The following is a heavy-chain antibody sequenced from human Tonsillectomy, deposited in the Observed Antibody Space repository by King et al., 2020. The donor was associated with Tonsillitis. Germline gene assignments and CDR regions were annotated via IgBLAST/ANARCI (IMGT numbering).Heavy chain of an antibody. V-gene: IGHV5-51*01. J-gene: IGHJ3*02. CDR1: GYSFTSYL. D-gene: IGHD2/OR15-2a*01. CDR2: IYPGDLDT. Sequence: QLVQSGAEVKKPGESLKISCKGSGYSFTSYLIAWGRQMPGKGLAWMWIIYPGDLDTRYSPSFQSQVTISAANSITTAYLQLSSLQASDTAMYYCARSMGPWPLDPFDIWGQGTMVTVSS. CDR3: ARSMGPWPLDPFDI.